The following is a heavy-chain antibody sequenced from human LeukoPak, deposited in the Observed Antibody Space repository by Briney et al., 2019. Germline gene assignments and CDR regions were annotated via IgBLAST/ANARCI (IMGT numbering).Heavy chain of an antibody. Sequence: SETLSLTCAVYGGSFSGYYWSWIRQSPGKGLEWIGYIYHSGSINYKSSLKSRVTMSRDTSKNQLSLRLSSVTAADTAVYYCARYSSTFVYFEYWGQGALVTVSS. CDR3: ARYSSTFVYFEY. D-gene: IGHD6-13*01. V-gene: IGHV4-59*08. J-gene: IGHJ4*02. CDR2: IYHSGSI. CDR1: GGSFSGYY.